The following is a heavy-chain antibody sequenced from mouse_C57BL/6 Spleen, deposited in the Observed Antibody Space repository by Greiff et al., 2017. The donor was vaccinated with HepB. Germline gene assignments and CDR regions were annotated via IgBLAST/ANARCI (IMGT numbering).Heavy chain of an antibody. J-gene: IGHJ4*01. CDR3: ARDHLYYAMDY. V-gene: IGHV3-6*01. Sequence: EVQLVESGPGLVKPSQSLSLTCSVTGYSITSGYYWNWIRQFPGNKLEWMGYISYDGSNNYNPSLKNRISITRDTSKNQFFLKLNSVTTEDTATYYCARDHLYYAMDYWGQGTSVTVSS. CDR1: GYSITSGYY. CDR2: ISYDGSN.